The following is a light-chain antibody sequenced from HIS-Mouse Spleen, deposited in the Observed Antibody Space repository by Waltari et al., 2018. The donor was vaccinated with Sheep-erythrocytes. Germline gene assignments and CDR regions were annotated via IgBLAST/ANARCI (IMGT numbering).Light chain of an antibody. J-gene: IGLJ1*01. Sequence: QSVLTQPPSVSEAPSQRVTISCSGRSSNIGNNALHWYQQLPGKAPKLLLYYDDLLPSGVSDRFSGSKSGTSASLAISGLQSEDEADYYCAAWDDSLNGYVFGTGTKVTVL. CDR1: SSNIGNNA. CDR3: AAWDDSLNGYV. CDR2: YDD. V-gene: IGLV1-36*01.